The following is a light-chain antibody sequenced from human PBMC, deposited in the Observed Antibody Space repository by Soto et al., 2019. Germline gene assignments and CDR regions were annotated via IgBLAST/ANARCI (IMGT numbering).Light chain of an antibody. V-gene: IGKV1-39*01. CDR3: QQSYSTPRT. Sequence: DIQMTQSPLSLSASVGDRVTISCRASQSISXYLXLXXXXXVXAXXXPXXTSSSLQSGVPSRFSGSGSGTDFTLTISSLQPEDFATYYCQQSYSTPRTFGQGTKVDIK. CDR1: QSISXY. CDR2: TSS. J-gene: IGKJ1*01.